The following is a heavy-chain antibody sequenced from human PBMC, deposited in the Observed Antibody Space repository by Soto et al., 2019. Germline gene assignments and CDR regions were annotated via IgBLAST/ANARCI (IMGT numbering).Heavy chain of an antibody. J-gene: IGHJ4*02. Sequence: GGSLRLSCAASGFTFSSYAMSWVRQAPGKGLEWVSAISGSGGSTYYADSVKGRFTISSDNSKNTLYLQMNSLRAEDTAVYYCAKGHPLFTAVAGTTFDYWGQGTLVTVSS. D-gene: IGHD6-19*01. CDR2: ISGSGGST. V-gene: IGHV3-23*01. CDR3: AKGHPLFTAVAGTTFDY. CDR1: GFTFSSYA.